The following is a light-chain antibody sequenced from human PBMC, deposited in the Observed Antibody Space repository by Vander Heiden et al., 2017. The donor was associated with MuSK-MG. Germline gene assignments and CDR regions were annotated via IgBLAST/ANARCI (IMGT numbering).Light chain of an antibody. Sequence: EIVLTQSPGTLSLSPGERATLSCRARRGVSSSYLAWYQQKPGQAPRLLIFGASTRATGIPDRFSGSGSGADFTLTISRLEPEDSAVYYCQQYDTSPTFGQGTKVEIK. V-gene: IGKV3-20*01. CDR3: QQYDTSPT. CDR1: RGVSSSY. CDR2: GAS. J-gene: IGKJ1*01.